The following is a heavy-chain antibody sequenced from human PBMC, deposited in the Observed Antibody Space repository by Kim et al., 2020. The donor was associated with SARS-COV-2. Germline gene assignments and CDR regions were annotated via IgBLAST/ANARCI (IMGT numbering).Heavy chain of an antibody. CDR1: GYIFTSYL. J-gene: IGHJ4*02. CDR3: ARDPAGTYDY. CDR2: INGGDGNT. Sequence: ASVKVSCKASGYIFTSYLMHWLRQAPGQGLEFMGWINGGDGNTRYSQKFQGRVTITKDTSASTAYMDLSSLTSEDTAVYYCARDPAGTYDYWGQGTRVTVSS. V-gene: IGHV1-3*01.